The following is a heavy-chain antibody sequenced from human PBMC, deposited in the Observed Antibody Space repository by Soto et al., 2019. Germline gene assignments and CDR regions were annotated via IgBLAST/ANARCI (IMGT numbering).Heavy chain of an antibody. CDR2: IWYDGSNK. V-gene: IGHV3-33*01. J-gene: IGHJ2*01. CDR1: GFTFSSYG. D-gene: IGHD5-12*01. CDR3: ARAPLGSGYLYWYFDL. Sequence: QVQLVESGGGVVQPGRSLRLSCAASGFTFSSYGMHWVRQAPGKGLEWVAVIWYDGSNKYYADSVKARFTISRDNSKNTLYLQMNSLRAEDTAVYYCARAPLGSGYLYWYFDLWGRGTLVTVSS.